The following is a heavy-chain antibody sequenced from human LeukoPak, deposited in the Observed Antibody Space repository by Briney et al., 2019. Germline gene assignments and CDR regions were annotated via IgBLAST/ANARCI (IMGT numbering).Heavy chain of an antibody. D-gene: IGHD3-10*01. CDR1: GGSFSGYY. CDR2: INHSGST. CDR3: ARWDYYGSGSYNAFDY. Sequence: SETLSLTCAVYGGSFSGYYWSWIRQPPGKGLEWIGEINHSGSTDYNPSLKSRVTISVDTSKNQFSLKLSSVTAADTAVYYCARWDYYGSGSYNAFDYWGQGTLVTVSS. J-gene: IGHJ4*02. V-gene: IGHV4-34*01.